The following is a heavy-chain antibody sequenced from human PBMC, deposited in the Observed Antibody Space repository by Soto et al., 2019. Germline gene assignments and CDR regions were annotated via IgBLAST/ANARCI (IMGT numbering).Heavy chain of an antibody. CDR1: GFAFSSYG. CDR3: AKVHWNFLVYYFDY. D-gene: IGHD1-7*01. J-gene: IGHJ4*02. CDR2: ISEDGSNK. Sequence: QVQLVESGGDVVQPGRSLRLSCAASGFAFSSYGLHWVRQAPGKGLEWVAVISEDGSNKYYADSVKGRFTISRDNSKNTLYLQMNSLRAEDTAVYYCAKVHWNFLVYYFDYWGQGTLVTVSS. V-gene: IGHV3-30*18.